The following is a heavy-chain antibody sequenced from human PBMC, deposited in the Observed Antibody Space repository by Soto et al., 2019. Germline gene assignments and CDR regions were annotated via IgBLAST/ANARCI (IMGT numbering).Heavy chain of an antibody. CDR2: ISAYNGNT. V-gene: IGHV1-18*01. CDR3: ASDPPGMDYYMDV. D-gene: IGHD6-13*01. Sequence: ASVKVSCKASGYTFTSYGIGWVRQAPGQGLEWMGWISAYNGNTNYAQKLQGRVTMTTDTSTSTAYMELRSLRSDDTAVYYCASDPPGMDYYMDVWGKGTTITVSS. CDR1: GYTFTSYG. J-gene: IGHJ6*03.